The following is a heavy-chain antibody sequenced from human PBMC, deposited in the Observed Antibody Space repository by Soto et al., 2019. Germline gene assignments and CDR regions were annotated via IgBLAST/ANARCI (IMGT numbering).Heavy chain of an antibody. J-gene: IGHJ4*02. D-gene: IGHD3-9*01. V-gene: IGHV3-23*01. CDR3: AKDIVGRYDILTDYPYFDY. Sequence: EVQLLESGGGLVQPGGSLRLSCAASGFTFSSYAMSWVRQAPGKGLEWVSGISGSAGSTFYADSVKGRLTISRDNSKNTLYLQMNSLRAEDSAVYYCAKDIVGRYDILTDYPYFDYWGQGTLVTVSS. CDR1: GFTFSSYA. CDR2: ISGSAGST.